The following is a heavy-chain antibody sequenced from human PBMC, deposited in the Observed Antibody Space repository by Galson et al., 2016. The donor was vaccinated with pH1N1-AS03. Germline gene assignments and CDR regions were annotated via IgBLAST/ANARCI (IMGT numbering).Heavy chain of an antibody. D-gene: IGHD3-10*01. CDR1: GYTFTSYG. CDR3: ARDLGGGIIKEAY. CDR2: ISGDNGNT. V-gene: IGHV1-18*04. J-gene: IGHJ4*02. Sequence: SVKVSCKASGYTFTSYGISWVRQAPGQGLEWMGWISGDNGNTNYAQKFQGRVTMTTYTSTSTAYMELRSLRSDDTAVFYCARDLGGGIIKEAYWGQGTLVTVSS.